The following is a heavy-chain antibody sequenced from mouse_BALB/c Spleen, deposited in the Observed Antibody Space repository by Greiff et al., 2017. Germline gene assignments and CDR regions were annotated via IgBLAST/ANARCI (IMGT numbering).Heavy chain of an antibody. CDR3: ARLYYGYAMGC. J-gene: IGHJ4*01. Sequence: QVQLQQPGAELVKPGASVKLSCKASGYTFTSYWMHWVKQRPGQGLEWIGEINPSNGRTNYNEKFKSKATLTVDKSSSTAYMQLSSLTSEDSAVYYCARLYYGYAMGCWGEGTSVTVSS. CDR2: INPSNGRT. CDR1: GYTFTSYW. D-gene: IGHD1-1*01. V-gene: IGHV1S81*02.